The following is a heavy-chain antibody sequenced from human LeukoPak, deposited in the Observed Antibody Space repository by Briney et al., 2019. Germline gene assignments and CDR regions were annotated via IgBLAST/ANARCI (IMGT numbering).Heavy chain of an antibody. CDR2: FDPEDGET. CDR3: ATIGYSSGWYYFDY. J-gene: IGHJ4*02. CDR1: GYTLTELS. Sequence: ASVKVSCKVSGYTLTELSMHWVRQPPGKGLEWMGGFDPEDGETIYAQKFQGRVTMTEDTSTDTAYMELSSLRSGDTAVYYCATIGYSSGWYYFDYWGQGTLVTVSS. V-gene: IGHV1-24*01. D-gene: IGHD6-19*01.